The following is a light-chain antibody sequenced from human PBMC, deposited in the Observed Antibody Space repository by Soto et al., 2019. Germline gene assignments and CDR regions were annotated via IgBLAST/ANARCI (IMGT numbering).Light chain of an antibody. Sequence: EIVLTQSPAARSVSAGERATLSGRATQSTSSNLAWYQQKPGQAHRLLLYCASTRATGIPARFRGSGSGTEFTLTIRGLKPADFAIYYRLPYDTWPPGTFGQGPKV. CDR2: CAS. V-gene: IGKV3-15*01. CDR3: LPYDTWPPGT. CDR1: QSTSSN. J-gene: IGKJ1*01.